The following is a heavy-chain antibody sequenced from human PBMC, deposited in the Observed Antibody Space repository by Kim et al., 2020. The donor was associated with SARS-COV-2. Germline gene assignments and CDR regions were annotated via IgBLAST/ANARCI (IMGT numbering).Heavy chain of an antibody. Sequence: GRFTIYRDNSKNTLYLQMNSLRAEDTAVYYCARDSYDILTGYYLFSGFDYWGQGTLVTVSS. D-gene: IGHD3-9*01. CDR3: ARDSYDILTGYYLFSGFDY. J-gene: IGHJ4*02. V-gene: IGHV3-30*07.